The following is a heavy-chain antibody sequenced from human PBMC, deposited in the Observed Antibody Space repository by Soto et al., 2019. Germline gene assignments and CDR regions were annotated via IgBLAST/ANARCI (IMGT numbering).Heavy chain of an antibody. D-gene: IGHD3-9*01. CDR3: AKDPHGRYFDWLSHGDYYYGMDV. J-gene: IGHJ6*02. Sequence: GGSLRLSCAASGFTFSSYAMSWVRQAPGKGLEWVSAISGSGGSTYYADSVEGRFTISRDNSKNTLYLQMNSLRAEDTAVYYCAKDPHGRYFDWLSHGDYYYGMDVWGQGTTVTVSS. CDR1: GFTFSSYA. CDR2: ISGSGGST. V-gene: IGHV3-23*01.